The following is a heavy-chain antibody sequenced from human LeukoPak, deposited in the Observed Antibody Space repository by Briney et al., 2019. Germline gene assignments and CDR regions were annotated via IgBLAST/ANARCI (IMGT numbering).Heavy chain of an antibody. CDR2: IYYSGST. Sequence: SETLSLTCTVSGGSISSSSYYWGWIRQPPGRGLEWIGSIYYSGSTYYNPSLKSRVTISVDTSKNQFSLKLSSVTAADTAVYYCARLSGSGSTQFDYWGQGTLVTVSS. CDR3: ARLSGSGSTQFDY. D-gene: IGHD3-10*01. V-gene: IGHV4-39*01. CDR1: GGSISSSSYY. J-gene: IGHJ4*02.